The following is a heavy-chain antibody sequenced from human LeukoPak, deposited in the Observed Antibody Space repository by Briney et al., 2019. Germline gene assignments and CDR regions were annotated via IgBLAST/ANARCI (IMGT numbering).Heavy chain of an antibody. J-gene: IGHJ4*02. D-gene: IGHD3-9*01. V-gene: IGHV3-74*01. CDR2: IKTDGSYT. CDR1: GFNFNSYW. CDR3: ARDLDSDLPCDY. Sequence: PGGSLRLSCAASGFNFNSYWMHWFRQAPGKGLVWVSRIKTDGSYTEYADSVKGRFTISRDNAKNTLYLQMNSLRAEDTAVYYCARDLDSDLPCDYWVQGSLVTVSS.